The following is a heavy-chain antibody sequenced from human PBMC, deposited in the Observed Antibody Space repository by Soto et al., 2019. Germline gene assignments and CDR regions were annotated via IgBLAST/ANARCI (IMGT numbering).Heavy chain of an antibody. CDR1: GFTFRNAW. CDR3: TTDYVLPPAAGDY. D-gene: IGHD3-16*01. J-gene: IGHJ4*02. CDR2: IKSKTDGETI. Sequence: EVQLVESGGGLVKPGGSLRLSCAASGFTFRNAWMSWVRQAPGKGLEWVGRIKSKTDGETIDYAAPVKDRFIISRDDSKDTLFLQMNSLRTEDTAMYYCTTDYVLPPAAGDYWGQGTLVTVSS. V-gene: IGHV3-15*01.